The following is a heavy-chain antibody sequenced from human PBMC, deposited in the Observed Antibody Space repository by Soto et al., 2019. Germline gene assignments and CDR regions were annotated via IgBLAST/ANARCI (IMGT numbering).Heavy chain of an antibody. Sequence: QVQLQESGPGLVKPSETLSLTCTVSGGSISSYYWSWIRQPAGKGLEWIGRMYPSGSTNYNPSLKSRVTMSVDTSKNQFSLKLNSVTAADAALYYCARYCNNATCYRWFDPWGQGTLVTVSS. D-gene: IGHD2-2*01. CDR2: MYPSGST. J-gene: IGHJ5*02. V-gene: IGHV4-4*07. CDR3: ARYCNNATCYRWFDP. CDR1: GGSISSYY.